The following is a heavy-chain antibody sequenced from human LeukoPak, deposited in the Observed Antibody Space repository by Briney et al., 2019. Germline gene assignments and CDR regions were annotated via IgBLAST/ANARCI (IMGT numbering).Heavy chain of an antibody. V-gene: IGHV3-30-3*01. J-gene: IGHJ5*02. CDR2: ISYDGSNK. CDR3: ASLGPIRIAVADLSWFDP. Sequence: PGRSLRLSCAASGFTFSSYAMHWVRQAPGKGLEWVAVISYDGSNKYYADSVKGRLTISRDNSKNTLYLQMNSLRAEDTAVYYCASLGPIRIAVADLSWFDPWGQGTLVTVSS. CDR1: GFTFSSYA. D-gene: IGHD6-19*01.